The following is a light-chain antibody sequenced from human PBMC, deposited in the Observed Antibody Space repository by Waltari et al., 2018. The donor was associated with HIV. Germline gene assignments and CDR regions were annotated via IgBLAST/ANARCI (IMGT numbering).Light chain of an antibody. J-gene: IGLJ1*01. Sequence: QSALTQPASVSGSPGQSITISCIGTSRDVGSYNLVPWYQQHPGKAPKLMIYEGSKRPSGVSNRFSGSKSGNTASLTISGLQAEDEADYYCCSYAGSSTLVFGTGTKVTVL. CDR1: SRDVGSYNL. V-gene: IGLV2-23*01. CDR2: EGS. CDR3: CSYAGSSTLV.